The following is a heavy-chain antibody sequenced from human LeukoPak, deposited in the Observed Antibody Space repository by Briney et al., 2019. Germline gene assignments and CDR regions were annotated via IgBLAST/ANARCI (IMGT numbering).Heavy chain of an antibody. Sequence: GASVKDSCKASGYTFTSYDINWVRQAPGQGLEWMGWISAYNGNTNYAQKLQGRVTMTTDTSTSTVYMELRSLRSDDTAVYYCARELGAPLYGGFYYYYYMDVWGKGTTVTVSS. CDR1: GYTFTSYD. CDR3: ARELGAPLYGGFYYYYYMDV. V-gene: IGHV1-18*01. J-gene: IGHJ6*03. CDR2: ISAYNGNT. D-gene: IGHD3-10*02.